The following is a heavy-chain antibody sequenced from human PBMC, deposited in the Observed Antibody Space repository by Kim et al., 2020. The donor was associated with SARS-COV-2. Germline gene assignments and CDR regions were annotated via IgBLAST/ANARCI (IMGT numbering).Heavy chain of an antibody. D-gene: IGHD1-26*01. J-gene: IGHJ6*02. V-gene: IGHV4-39*01. CDR3: ARIIKGGSYYRYYYYGMDV. CDR1: GGSISSSSYY. Sequence: SETLSLTCTVSGGSISSSSYYWGWIRQPPGKGLEWIGSIYYSGSTYYNPSLKSRVTISVDTSKNQFSLKLSSVTAADTAVYYCARIIKGGSYYRYYYYGMDVWGRGTTVTVTS. CDR2: IYYSGST.